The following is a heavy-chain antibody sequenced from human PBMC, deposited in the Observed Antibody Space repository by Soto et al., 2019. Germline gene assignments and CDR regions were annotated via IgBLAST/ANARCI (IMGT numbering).Heavy chain of an antibody. V-gene: IGHV4-61*01. D-gene: IGHD3-3*01. Sequence: SETLDLTCTFSGGSVSIGSYYCSLILQPPVKGLELIGYIYYSGSTNYNPSLKSRVTISVDTSKNQFSLKLSSVTAADTAVYYCARELRFLEGLPPYGMDVWGQGTTVTVSS. CDR3: ARELRFLEGLPPYGMDV. J-gene: IGHJ6*02. CDR1: GGSVSIGSYY. CDR2: IYYSGST.